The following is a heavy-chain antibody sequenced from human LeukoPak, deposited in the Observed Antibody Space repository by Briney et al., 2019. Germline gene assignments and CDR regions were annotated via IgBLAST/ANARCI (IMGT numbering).Heavy chain of an antibody. V-gene: IGHV3-74*01. Sequence: GGSLRLSCAASGFTFSSYWMHWVRQAPGKGLVWVSRINSDGSSTSYADSVKGRFTISRDNAKNTLYLQMNSLRAEDTAVYYRTSQHITMVRGVITSNVDYWGQGTLVTVSS. CDR1: GFTFSSYW. CDR3: TSQHITMVRGVITSNVDY. D-gene: IGHD3-10*01. J-gene: IGHJ4*02. CDR2: INSDGSST.